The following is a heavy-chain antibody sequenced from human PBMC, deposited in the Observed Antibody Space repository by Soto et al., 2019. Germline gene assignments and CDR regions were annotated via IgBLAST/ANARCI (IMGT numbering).Heavy chain of an antibody. CDR2: INSDGSST. D-gene: IGHD3-22*01. Sequence: EVQLVESGGGLVQPGGSLRLSCAASGFTFSSYWMHWVRQAPGKGLVWVSRINSDGSSTTYADSVKGRFIISRDNAKNTLYLQMNSLRAEDTAVYYWTRPRYDGSGTPFDHWGQGTLVTVSS. CDR3: TRPRYDGSGTPFDH. J-gene: IGHJ4*02. V-gene: IGHV3-74*01. CDR1: GFTFSSYW.